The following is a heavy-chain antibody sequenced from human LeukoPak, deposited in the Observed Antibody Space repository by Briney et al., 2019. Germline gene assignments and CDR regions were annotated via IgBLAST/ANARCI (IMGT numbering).Heavy chain of an antibody. CDR2: IYHSGST. J-gene: IGHJ4*02. V-gene: IGHV4-38-2*02. CDR3: AVLEDESSGRSRDI. Sequence: PSETLSLTCTVSGYSISSGYYWGWSRQPPGKVQEWIGSIYHSGSTYYNQTLKSRVTISVDTSKNKFSLKLSSVTSADTAVYYFAVLEDESSGRSRDIWGQGTLVTVSS. D-gene: IGHD6-19*01. CDR1: GYSISSGYY.